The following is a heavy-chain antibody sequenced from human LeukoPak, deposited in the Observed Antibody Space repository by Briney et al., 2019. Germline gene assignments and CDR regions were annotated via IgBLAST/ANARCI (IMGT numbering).Heavy chain of an antibody. D-gene: IGHD3-22*01. CDR2: ISSSGSTI. J-gene: IGHJ4*02. Sequence: PGGSLRLSCAASGFTFSDYYMSWIRQAPGKGLEWVSYISSSGSTIYYADSVKGRFTISRDNAKNSLYLQMNSLRAEDTAVYYCARDLYYYDSSGHYAGYWGQGTLVTVSS. CDR1: GFTFSDYY. CDR3: ARDLYYYDSSGHYAGY. V-gene: IGHV3-11*01.